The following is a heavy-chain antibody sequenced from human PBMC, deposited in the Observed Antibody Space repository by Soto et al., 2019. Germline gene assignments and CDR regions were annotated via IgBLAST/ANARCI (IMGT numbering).Heavy chain of an antibody. Sequence: PSATLSLTCTVSGGSISSGGYYWSWLRQHPGKGLEWIGYIYYSGSTYYNPSLKSRVTISVDTSKNQFSLKLSSVTAADTAVYYCAARYSRKNYYGMDVWGQGTTVTVSS. D-gene: IGHD6-13*01. CDR2: IYYSGST. CDR1: GGSISSGGYY. J-gene: IGHJ6*02. CDR3: AARYSRKNYYGMDV. V-gene: IGHV4-31*03.